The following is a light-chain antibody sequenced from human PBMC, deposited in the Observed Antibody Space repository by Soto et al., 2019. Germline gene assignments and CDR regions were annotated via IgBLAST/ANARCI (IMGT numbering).Light chain of an antibody. Sequence: QSVLTQPPSVSAAPGQKVTISCSGSSSNIGTNYVSWYQQLPGRAPKLVIFDNSKRPSGIPDRFSGSKSGSSATLGVTGLQTGDEADYYCGTCDSDLSAEVFGGGTKVTVL. J-gene: IGLJ3*02. CDR1: SSNIGTNY. CDR2: DNS. CDR3: GTCDSDLSAEV. V-gene: IGLV1-51*01.